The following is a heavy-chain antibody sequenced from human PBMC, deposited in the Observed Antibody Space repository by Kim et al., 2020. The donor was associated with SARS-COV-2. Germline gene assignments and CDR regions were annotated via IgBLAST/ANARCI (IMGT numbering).Heavy chain of an antibody. CDR2: IYSGGST. V-gene: IGHV3-53*01. D-gene: IGHD3-22*01. CDR1: GFTVSSNY. Sequence: GGSLRLSCAASGFTVSSNYMSWVRQAPGKGLEWVSVIYSGGSTYYADSVKGRFTISRDNSKNTLYLQMNSLRAEDTAVYYCARDFLYDSSGADAFDIWGQGTMVTVSS. CDR3: ARDFLYDSSGADAFDI. J-gene: IGHJ3*02.